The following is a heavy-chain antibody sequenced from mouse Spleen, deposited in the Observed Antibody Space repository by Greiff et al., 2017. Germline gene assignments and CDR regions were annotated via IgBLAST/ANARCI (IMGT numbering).Heavy chain of an antibody. CDR1: GFTFSDYG. CDR3: ARRGPGAMDY. CDR2: ISSGSSPI. V-gene: IGHV5-17*01. J-gene: IGHJ4*01. Sequence: VQLKQSGGGLVKPGGSLKLSCAASGFTFSDYGMHWVRQAPEKGLEWVAYISSGSSPIYYADTVKGRFTISRDNAKNTLFLQMTSLRSEDTAMYYWARRGPGAMDYWGQGTSVTVSS.